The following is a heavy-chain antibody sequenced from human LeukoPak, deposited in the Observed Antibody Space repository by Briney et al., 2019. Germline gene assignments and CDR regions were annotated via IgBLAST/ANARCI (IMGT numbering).Heavy chain of an antibody. CDR1: GGSISSGGYY. V-gene: IGHV4-30-2*01. CDR2: IYHSGST. D-gene: IGHD5-12*01. CDR3: ARDSDSGYDYRIFDY. Sequence: PSQTLSLTCTVSGGSISSGGYYRSWIRQPPGKGLEWIGYIYHSGSTYYNPSLKSRVTISVDRSKNQFSLKLSSVTAADTAVYYCARDSDSGYDYRIFDYWGQGTLVTVSS. J-gene: IGHJ4*02.